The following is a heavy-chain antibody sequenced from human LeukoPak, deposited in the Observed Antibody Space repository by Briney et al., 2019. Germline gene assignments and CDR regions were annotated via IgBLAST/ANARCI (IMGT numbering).Heavy chain of an antibody. J-gene: IGHJ5*02. V-gene: IGHV4-61*01. Sequence: SETLSLTCTVSGGSVSSGSYYWSWIRQPPGKGLEWIGYIYYSGSTNYNPSLKSRVTISVDTSKNQFPLKLSSVTAADTAVYCCARDGSGSYNWFDPWGQGTLVTVSS. CDR3: ARDGSGSYNWFDP. D-gene: IGHD3-10*01. CDR2: IYYSGST. CDR1: GGSVSSGSYY.